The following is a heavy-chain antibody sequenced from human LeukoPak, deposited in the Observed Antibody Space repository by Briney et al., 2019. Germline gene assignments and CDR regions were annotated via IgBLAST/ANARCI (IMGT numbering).Heavy chain of an antibody. CDR3: AGRDCTNGLCQFDY. CDR2: ISSSGDFI. CDR1: GFTFTTYS. Sequence: KPGRSLRLSCVASGFTFTTYSMNWVRLAPGKGLECVSSISSSGDFIHYADSVKGRFTISRDNAKNSLYLQMNSLRAEDTAIYYCAGRDCTNGLCQFDYWGQGTLVTVSS. J-gene: IGHJ4*02. V-gene: IGHV3-21*01. D-gene: IGHD2-8*01.